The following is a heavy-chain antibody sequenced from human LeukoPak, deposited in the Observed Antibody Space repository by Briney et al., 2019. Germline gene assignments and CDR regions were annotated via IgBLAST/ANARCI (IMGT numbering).Heavy chain of an antibody. CDR2: MNPNSGNT. CDR3: ARVGLQYYYYYYMDV. V-gene: IGHV1-8*01. Sequence: GASVKVSCKASGYTFTSYDINWVRQATGQGLEWMGWMNPNSGNTGYAQKFQGGVIMTRNTSISTAYMELSSLRSEDTAVYYCARVGLQYYYYYYMDVWGKGTTVTVSS. J-gene: IGHJ6*03. CDR1: GYTFTSYD.